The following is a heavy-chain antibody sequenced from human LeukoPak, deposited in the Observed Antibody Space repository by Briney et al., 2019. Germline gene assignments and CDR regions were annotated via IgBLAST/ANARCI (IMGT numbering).Heavy chain of an antibody. CDR3: AQRIPSDY. CDR1: GFTFSSYA. D-gene: IGHD2-21*01. V-gene: IGHV3-23*01. CDR2: ISGSGGST. Sequence: SGGSLRLSCAASGFTFSSYAMSWVRQATGKGLEWISDISGSGGSTSYADSVEGRFTISRANYKNTRYLQMNSLRPEDTAVYYCAQRIPSDYWGQGALVTVSS. J-gene: IGHJ4*02.